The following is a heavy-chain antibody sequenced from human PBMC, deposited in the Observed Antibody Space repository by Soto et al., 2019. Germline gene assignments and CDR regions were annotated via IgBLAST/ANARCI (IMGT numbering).Heavy chain of an antibody. Sequence: GGSLRLSCAASGFTFSSYGMHWVRQAPGKGLEWVAVIWYDGSNKYYADSVKGRFTISRDNSKNTLYLQMNSLRAEDTAVYYCARDWDGDYKKSPKAEYFQHWGQGTLVTVSS. V-gene: IGHV3-33*01. D-gene: IGHD4-17*01. CDR1: GFTFSSYG. CDR2: IWYDGSNK. J-gene: IGHJ1*01. CDR3: ARDWDGDYKKSPKAEYFQH.